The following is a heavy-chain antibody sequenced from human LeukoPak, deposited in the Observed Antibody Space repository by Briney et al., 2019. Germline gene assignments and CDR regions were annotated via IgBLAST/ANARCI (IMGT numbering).Heavy chain of an antibody. CDR1: GLTFSSYA. CDR3: ARDFFPYTNGWYAGY. D-gene: IGHD6-19*01. Sequence: GGSLRPSCKVSGLTFSSYAIHWVRQAPGKGLEWVAVISYDGNNKYYADSVRGRFTISRDNSKDTLYLQMNSLRAEDTAVYYCARDFFPYTNGWYAGYWGQGTLVTVSS. V-gene: IGHV3-30-3*01. J-gene: IGHJ4*02. CDR2: ISYDGNNK.